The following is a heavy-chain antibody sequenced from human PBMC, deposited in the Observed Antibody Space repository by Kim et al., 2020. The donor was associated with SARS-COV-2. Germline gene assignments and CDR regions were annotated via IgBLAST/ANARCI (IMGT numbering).Heavy chain of an antibody. Sequence: GGSLRLSCEASGFTFSSYTISWVRQTPGKGLEWVAAIGGGAGVTYYAASVKGRFTVSRDNSKNTVDLQMSRLSVEDTAVYYCATGRSVQYFDWLFSMDVWSQRTTVT. V-gene: IGHV3-23*01. D-gene: IGHD3-9*01. J-gene: IGHJ6*02. CDR1: GFTFSSYT. CDR2: IGGGAGVT. CDR3: ATGRSVQYFDWLFSMDV.